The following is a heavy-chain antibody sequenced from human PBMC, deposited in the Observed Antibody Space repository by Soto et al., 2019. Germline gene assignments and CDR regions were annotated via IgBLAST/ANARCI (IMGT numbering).Heavy chain of an antibody. Sequence: PSETLSLTCSASGDSVSSGDYYWSCIRQPPGQGLEWIGHVYFSGSTNYIPSLKSRLTMSVDTAKNQFSLKLNSVTAADTAVYYCARIPVDTYMIYWSDPWGQGTQVTVYS. D-gene: IGHD3-16*01. V-gene: IGHV4-61*08. CDR1: GDSVSSGDYY. J-gene: IGHJ5*02. CDR2: VYFSGST. CDR3: ARIPVDTYMIYWSDP.